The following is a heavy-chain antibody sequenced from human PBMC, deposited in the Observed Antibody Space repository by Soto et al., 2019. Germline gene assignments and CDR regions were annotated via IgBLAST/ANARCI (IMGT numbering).Heavy chain of an antibody. Sequence: GGSLRLSRAASGFTFSTYEMNWVRQAPGKGLEWLSYISRSGSTIYYADSVKGRFTISRDNAKNSLYLQMNSLRAEDTAVYYCARSPYYYALDVWGQGTTVTVSS. CDR2: ISRSGSTI. V-gene: IGHV3-48*03. CDR1: GFTFSTYE. J-gene: IGHJ6*02. CDR3: ARSPYYYALDV.